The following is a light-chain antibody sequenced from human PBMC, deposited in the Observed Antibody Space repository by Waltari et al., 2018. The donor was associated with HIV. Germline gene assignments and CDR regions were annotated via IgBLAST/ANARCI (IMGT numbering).Light chain of an antibody. CDR3: QQAGT. CDR1: QSISNW. V-gene: IGKV1-5*03. J-gene: IGKJ2*02. Sequence: DIQMPQSPSTLSASGGDRVTIPCRASQSISNWLAWYQQKPGKAPKLLIYKASSLESGVPSRFSGSGSGTEFTLTISSLQPDDFATYYCQQAGTFGQGTKLEI. CDR2: KAS.